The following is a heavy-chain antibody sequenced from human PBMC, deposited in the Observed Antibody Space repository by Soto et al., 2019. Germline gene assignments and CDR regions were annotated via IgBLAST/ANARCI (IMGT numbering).Heavy chain of an antibody. D-gene: IGHD2-2*03. J-gene: IGHJ5*02. CDR1: GFAFISSA. CDR2: ISGSGGST. V-gene: IGHV3-23*01. Sequence: GGSLRLSCAASGFAFISSAMIWCRLPPGKGLEWVSSISGSGGSTYYTDSVKGRFTIFSVSSKNTLYLQMNNLRAEDTAVYYCAKEENGTSSWIDWFNPRGQGTLVTVSS. CDR3: AKEENGTSSWIDWFNP.